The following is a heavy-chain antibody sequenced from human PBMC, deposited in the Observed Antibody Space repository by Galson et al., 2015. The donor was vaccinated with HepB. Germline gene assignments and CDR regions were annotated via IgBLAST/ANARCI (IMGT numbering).Heavy chain of an antibody. D-gene: IGHD3-10*01. V-gene: IGHV1-3*01. J-gene: IGHJ4*02. Sequence: SVKVSCKASGYTFTSYAMHWVRQAPGQRLERMGWINAGNGNTKYSQKFQGRVTITRDTSASTAYMELSSLRSEDTAVYYCAREGDYGSPLDYWGQGTLVTVSS. CDR1: GYTFTSYA. CDR3: AREGDYGSPLDY. CDR2: INAGNGNT.